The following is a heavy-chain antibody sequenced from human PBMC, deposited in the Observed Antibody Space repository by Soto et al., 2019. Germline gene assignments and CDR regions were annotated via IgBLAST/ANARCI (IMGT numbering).Heavy chain of an antibody. Sequence: EVQLVESGGCLVKPGGSLRLSCAASGFIFSDYSMNWVRQAPGKGLEWVSSISGSRGYIYYGDSVKGRFTISRDNAKNSVVLQMNNLRAEDTAVYYCARDWAAALDYWGPGTLVTVSS. CDR3: ARDWAAALDY. J-gene: IGHJ4*02. D-gene: IGHD6-13*01. CDR1: GFIFSDYS. CDR2: ISGSRGYI. V-gene: IGHV3-21*02.